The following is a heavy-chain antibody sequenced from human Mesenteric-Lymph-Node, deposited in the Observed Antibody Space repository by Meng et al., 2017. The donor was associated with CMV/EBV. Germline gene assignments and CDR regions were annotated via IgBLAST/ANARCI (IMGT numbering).Heavy chain of an antibody. CDR2: ISWHRSTI. V-gene: IGHV3-9*01. D-gene: IGHD4-17*01. CDR3: ARDKSRGDTRDFDY. CDR1: GFRFEAYA. J-gene: IGHJ4*02. Sequence: GGSLRLSCATSGFRFEAYAMHWVRQSPGRGLEWVSGISWHRSTIGYADSVKGRFTISRDNAMNSLFLQMNSLRAEDAAVYYCARDKSRGDTRDFDYWGQGTLVTVSS.